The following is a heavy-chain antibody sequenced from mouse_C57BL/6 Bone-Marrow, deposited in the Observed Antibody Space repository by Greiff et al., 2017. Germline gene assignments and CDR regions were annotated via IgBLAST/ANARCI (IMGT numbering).Heavy chain of an antibody. Sequence: VQLQQPGAELVKPGASVKMSCKASGYTFTSYWITWVKQRPGQGLEWIGDIYPGSGSTNYNEKFKSKATLTVDTSSSTAYMQLSSLTSEDSAVYYCATYDYGGGGFDYWGQGTTLTVSS. D-gene: IGHD2-4*01. V-gene: IGHV1-55*01. CDR3: ATYDYGGGGFDY. J-gene: IGHJ2*01. CDR2: IYPGSGST. CDR1: GYTFTSYW.